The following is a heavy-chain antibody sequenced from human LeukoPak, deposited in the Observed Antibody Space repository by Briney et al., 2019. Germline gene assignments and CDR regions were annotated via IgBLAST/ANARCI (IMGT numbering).Heavy chain of an antibody. CDR3: TRDEAAYSSGWFYFDY. Sequence: KPGGSLRLSCTASGFTFGDYAMSWFRQAPGKGLEWVGFIRSKAYGGTTEYAASVKGRFTISRDDSKSIAYLQMNSLKTEDTAVYYCTRDEAAYSSGWFYFDYWGQGTLVTVSS. CDR2: IRSKAYGGTT. CDR1: GFTFGDYA. V-gene: IGHV3-49*05. J-gene: IGHJ4*02. D-gene: IGHD6-19*01.